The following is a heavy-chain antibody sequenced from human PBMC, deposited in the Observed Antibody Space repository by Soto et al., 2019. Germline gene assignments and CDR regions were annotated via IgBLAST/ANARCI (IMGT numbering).Heavy chain of an antibody. CDR3: AKDVSVSGMGSLDY. CDR2: ISVHNGNI. D-gene: IGHD2-15*01. CDR1: GYNFINYG. V-gene: IGHV1-18*01. Sequence: ASVKVSCKASGYNFINYGITWVRQAPGQGLEWMGWISVHNGNIKYAQKLQGRVTMTTDTSTSTAYMELNSLRAEDTAVYYCAKDVSVSGMGSLDYWGQGTLVTVSS. J-gene: IGHJ4*02.